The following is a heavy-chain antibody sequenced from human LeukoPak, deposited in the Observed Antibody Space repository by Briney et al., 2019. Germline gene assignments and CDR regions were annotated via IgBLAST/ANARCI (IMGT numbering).Heavy chain of an antibody. CDR3: ARAVRRGYSPENDY. J-gene: IGHJ4*02. CDR1: GFTFSSYS. V-gene: IGHV3-48*01. D-gene: IGHD5-18*01. Sequence: GGSLRLSCAASGFTFSSYSMNWVRQAPGKGLEWVSYISSSSSTIYYAGSVKGRFTISRDNAKNSLYLQMNSLRAEDTAVYYCARAVRRGYSPENDYWGQGTLVTVSS. CDR2: ISSSSSTI.